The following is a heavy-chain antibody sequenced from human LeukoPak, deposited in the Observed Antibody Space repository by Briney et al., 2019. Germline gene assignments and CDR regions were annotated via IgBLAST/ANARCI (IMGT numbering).Heavy chain of an antibody. CDR1: GGTFSSYA. D-gene: IGHD3-22*01. J-gene: IGHJ3*02. CDR2: IIPIFGTA. V-gene: IGHV1-69*01. CDR3: ARTGSSGFNDAFDI. Sequence: SVKVSCKASGGTFSSYAISWVRQAPGQGLGWMGGIIPIFGTANYAQKFQGRVTITADESTSTAYMELSSLRSEDTAVYYCARTGSSGFNDAFDIWGQGTMVTVSS.